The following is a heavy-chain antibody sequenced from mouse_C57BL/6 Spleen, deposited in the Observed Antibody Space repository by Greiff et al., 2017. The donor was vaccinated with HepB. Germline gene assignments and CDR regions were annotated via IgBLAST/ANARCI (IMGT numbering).Heavy chain of an antibody. V-gene: IGHV1-82*01. D-gene: IGHD4-1*01. CDR2: IYPGDGDT. CDR3: ARRWDRGYFDY. CDR1: GYAFSSSW. J-gene: IGHJ2*01. Sequence: VQLVESGPELVKPGASVKISCKASGYAFSSSWMNWVKQRPGKGLEWIGRIYPGDGDTNYNGKFKGKATLTADKSSSTAYMQLSSLTSEDSAVYFCARRWDRGYFDYWGQGTTLTVSS.